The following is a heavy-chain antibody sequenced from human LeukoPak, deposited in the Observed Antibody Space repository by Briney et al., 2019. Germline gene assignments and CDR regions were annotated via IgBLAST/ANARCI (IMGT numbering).Heavy chain of an antibody. CDR1: GGSFSGYY. CDR3: ARAVWFGELGSGDYYYYGMDV. Sequence: SETLSLTCAVYGGSFSGYYWSWVRQPPGKGLEWIGEIYHSGSTNYNPSLKSRVTISVDKSKNQFSLKLSSVTAADTAVYYCARAVWFGELGSGDYYYYGMDVWGKGTTVTVSS. J-gene: IGHJ6*04. V-gene: IGHV4-34*01. D-gene: IGHD3-10*01. CDR2: IYHSGST.